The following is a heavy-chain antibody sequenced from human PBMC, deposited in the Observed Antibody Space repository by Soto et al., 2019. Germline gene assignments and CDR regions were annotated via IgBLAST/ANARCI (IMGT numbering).Heavy chain of an antibody. J-gene: IGHJ6*02. CDR3: ARNLRXCSSTSCQNYYYYYGMDV. Sequence: ASVKVSCKASGYTFTGYYMHWVRQAPGQGLEWMGWINPNSGGTNYAQKFQGRVTMTRDTSISTAYMELSRLRSDDTAVYYCARNLRXCSSTSCQNYYYYYGMDVWGQGTTVTVS. CDR1: GYTFTGYY. D-gene: IGHD2-2*01. CDR2: INPNSGGT. V-gene: IGHV1-2*02.